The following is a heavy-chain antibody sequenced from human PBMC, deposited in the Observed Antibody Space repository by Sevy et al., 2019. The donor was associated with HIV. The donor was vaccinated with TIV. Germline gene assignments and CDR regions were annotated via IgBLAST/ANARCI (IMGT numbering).Heavy chain of an antibody. V-gene: IGHV3-21*01. Sequence: GGSLRLSCAASGFTFSSYSMNWVRQAPGKGLEWVSSISSSSSYIYYVDSVKGRFTISRDNAKNSLYLQMNSLRAEDTAVYYCASSQPGYCSSTSCYTAAFDIWGQGTMVTVSS. CDR2: ISSSSSYI. D-gene: IGHD2-2*02. CDR1: GFTFSSYS. J-gene: IGHJ3*02. CDR3: ASSQPGYCSSTSCYTAAFDI.